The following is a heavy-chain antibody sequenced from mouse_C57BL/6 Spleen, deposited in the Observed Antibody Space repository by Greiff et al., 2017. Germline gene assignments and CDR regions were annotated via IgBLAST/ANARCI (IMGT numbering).Heavy chain of an antibody. CDR3: ARDYYGNSVYFDY. CDR1: GFTFSDYY. Sequence: EVHLVESEGGLVQPGSSMKLSCTASGFTFSDYYMAWVRQVPEKGLEWVANINYDGSSTYYLDSLKSRFIISRDNAKNILYLQMSSLKSEDTATYYCARDYYGNSVYFDYWGQGTTLTVSS. V-gene: IGHV5-16*01. D-gene: IGHD2-1*01. J-gene: IGHJ2*01. CDR2: INYDGSST.